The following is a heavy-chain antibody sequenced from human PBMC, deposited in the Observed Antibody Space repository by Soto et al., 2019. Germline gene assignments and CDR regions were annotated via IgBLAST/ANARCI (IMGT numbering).Heavy chain of an antibody. D-gene: IGHD2-15*01. Sequence: GASVKVSCKASGGTFRSYAVSWVRQAPGQGLEWMGGIIPILGTTNYAQNFQGRVTITADESTSTAYMELSSLRSEDTAVYYCARESRYCSGGSCYFLPGIDYWGQGTLVTVSS. V-gene: IGHV1-69*13. CDR1: GGTFRSYA. CDR3: ARESRYCSGGSCYFLPGIDY. J-gene: IGHJ4*02. CDR2: IIPILGTT.